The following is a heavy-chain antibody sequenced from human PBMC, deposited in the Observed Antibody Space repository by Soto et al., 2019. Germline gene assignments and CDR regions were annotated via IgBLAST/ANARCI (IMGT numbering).Heavy chain of an antibody. CDR2: MSFDGTYK. CDR3: AKDRRDVEYKSLYDF. Sequence: QVQLAESGGGVVQPGRSLRLSCIGSGFRFSDYGMHWVRQAPGKGLEWVAMMSFDGTYKYSADSVKGRFIISRDNSKNTLFLQMNSLRAEDTAVYYCAKDRRDVEYKSLYDFWGQGTLVTVSS. V-gene: IGHV3-30*18. D-gene: IGHD1-1*01. CDR1: GFRFSDYG. J-gene: IGHJ4*02.